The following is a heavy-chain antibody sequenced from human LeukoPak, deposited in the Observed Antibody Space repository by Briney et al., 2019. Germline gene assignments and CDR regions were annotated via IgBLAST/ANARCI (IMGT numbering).Heavy chain of an antibody. CDR1: GFTFSSYG. CDR2: ISYDGSNK. V-gene: IGHV3-30*18. J-gene: IGHJ6*03. CDR3: AKVQGYYYYYMDV. Sequence: GGSLRLSCAASGFTFSSYGMHWVRQAPGKGLEWVAVISYDGSNKYYADSVKGRFTISRDNSKNTLYLQMNSLRAEDTAVYYCAKVQGYYYYYMDVWGKGTTVTVSS.